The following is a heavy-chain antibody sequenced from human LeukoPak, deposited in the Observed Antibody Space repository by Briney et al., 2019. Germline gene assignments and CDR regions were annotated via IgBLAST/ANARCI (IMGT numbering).Heavy chain of an antibody. D-gene: IGHD3-22*01. CDR3: ARNSDPLRGTMIEGLFDY. CDR1: GYTFTSYA. CDR2: INAGNGNT. Sequence: ASVKVSCKASGYTFTSYAMHWVRQAPGQRLEWMGWINAGNGNTKYSQKFQGRVTITRDTSASTAYMELSSLRSEDTAVYYCARNSDPLRGTMIEGLFDYWGQGTLVTVSS. J-gene: IGHJ4*02. V-gene: IGHV1-3*01.